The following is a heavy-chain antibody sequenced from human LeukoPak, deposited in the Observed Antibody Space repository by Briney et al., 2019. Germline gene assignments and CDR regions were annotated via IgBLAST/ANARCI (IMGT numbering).Heavy chain of an antibody. J-gene: IGHJ4*02. V-gene: IGHV3-15*01. CDR2: MKSKTTRGTT. Sequence: GGSMRLSCAASGFTFSNAWMSWVRQAPGKGLEWVGRMKSKTTRGTTDYAAPMKRRFTLSNDDSKNTLYLQMNSLKTEDTAVYYCSTPNCDILPGYQITDYWGQGTLVTVSS. CDR3: STPNCDILPGYQITDY. D-gene: IGHD3-9*01. CDR1: GFTFSNAW.